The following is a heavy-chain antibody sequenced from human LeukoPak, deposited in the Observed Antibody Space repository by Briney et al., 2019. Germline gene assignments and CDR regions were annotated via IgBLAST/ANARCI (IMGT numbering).Heavy chain of an antibody. V-gene: IGHV3-30*03. CDR3: ARGPPERHCGGDCYWYFDL. Sequence: GGSLRLSCAASGFTFSSYGMHWVRQAPGKGLEWVAVISYDGSNKYYADSVKGRFTISRDNSKNTLYLQMNSLRAEDTAVYYCARGPPERHCGGDCYWYFDLWGRGTLVTVSS. J-gene: IGHJ2*01. D-gene: IGHD2-21*02. CDR1: GFTFSSYG. CDR2: ISYDGSNK.